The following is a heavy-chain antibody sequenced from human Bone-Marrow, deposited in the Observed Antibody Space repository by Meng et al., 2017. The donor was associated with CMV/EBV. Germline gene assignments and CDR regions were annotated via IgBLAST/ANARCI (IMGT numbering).Heavy chain of an antibody. V-gene: IGHV3-7*03. Sequence: GESLKISCAASGFTFSSYWMSWVRQAPGKGLEWVANIKQDGSEKYYVDSVKGRFTISRDNAKNSLYLQMNSLRAEDTAVYYCARDSQIVVVPAANVAADYYGMDVWGQGTTVTVSS. CDR2: IKQDGSEK. CDR1: GFTFSSYW. CDR3: ARDSQIVVVPAANVAADYYGMDV. D-gene: IGHD2-2*01. J-gene: IGHJ6*02.